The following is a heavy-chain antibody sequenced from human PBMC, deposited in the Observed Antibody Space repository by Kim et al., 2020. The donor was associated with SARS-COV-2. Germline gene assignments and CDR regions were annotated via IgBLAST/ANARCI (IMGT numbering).Heavy chain of an antibody. J-gene: IGHJ4*02. CDR3: ARVRGGYSYGIDY. CDR1: GFALRSNW. D-gene: IGHD5-18*01. V-gene: IGHV3-74*01. Sequence: GGSLRLSCVASGFALRSNWMHWVRQAPGKGLEWVSRINIDGSSISYADAVKGRFTISRDNAKNTLYVQMNSLRAEDTAVYYCARVRGGYSYGIDYWGQGTPVTVSS. CDR2: INIDGSSI.